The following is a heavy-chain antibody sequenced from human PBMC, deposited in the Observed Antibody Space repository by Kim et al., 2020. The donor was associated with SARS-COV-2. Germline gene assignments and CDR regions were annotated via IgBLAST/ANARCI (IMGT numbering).Heavy chain of an antibody. Sequence: ASVKVSCKASGYTFTSYAMNWVRQAPGQGLEWMGWINTNTGNPTYAQGFTGRFVFSLDTSVSTAYLQISSLKAEDTAVYYCAREYYYGSGSYRGDFDYWGQGTLVTVSS. D-gene: IGHD3-10*01. J-gene: IGHJ4*02. V-gene: IGHV7-4-1*02. CDR1: GYTFTSYA. CDR2: INTNTGNP. CDR3: AREYYYGSGSYRGDFDY.